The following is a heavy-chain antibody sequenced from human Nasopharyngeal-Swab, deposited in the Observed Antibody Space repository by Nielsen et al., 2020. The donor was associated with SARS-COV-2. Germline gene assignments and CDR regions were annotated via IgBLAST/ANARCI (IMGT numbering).Heavy chain of an antibody. J-gene: IGHJ4*02. D-gene: IGHD1-1*01. Sequence: VRQAPGKGLEWIGEIYHSGSTNYNPSLKSRVTISVDKSKNQFSLKLSSVTAADTAGYYCARAGTTSPETPFDYWGQGTLVTVSS. CDR2: IYHSGST. CDR3: ARAGTTSPETPFDY. V-gene: IGHV4-4*02.